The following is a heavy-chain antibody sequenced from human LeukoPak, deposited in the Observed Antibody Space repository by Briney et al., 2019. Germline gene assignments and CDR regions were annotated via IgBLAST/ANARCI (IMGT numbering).Heavy chain of an antibody. V-gene: IGHV3-33*07. D-gene: IGHD2-15*01. CDR1: GFTFSNYG. CDR2: IWHDGRNK. J-gene: IGHJ4*02. Sequence: PGGSLRLSCAAAGFTFSNYGMYWVRQAPGKGLEWVAVIWHDGRNKYYADSVKGRFTVSRDNSKNTLYLELNSLRDEDTAVYYCARDRGSDDPIDYWGQGTLVTVSS. CDR3: ARDRGSDDPIDY.